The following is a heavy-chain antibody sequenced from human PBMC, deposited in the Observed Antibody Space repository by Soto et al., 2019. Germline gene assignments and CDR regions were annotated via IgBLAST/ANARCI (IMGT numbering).Heavy chain of an antibody. Sequence: QVQLVQSGGGLVEPGGSLRLSCVASGFTFSDYYITWIRQAPGKGLECVSYIGSSDSSINYADSVKGRFIISRDNTKNSLYLQMNSLRVEDTAVYYCARRSNYFEHWGQGTLVTVSS. D-gene: IGHD4-4*01. CDR3: ARRSNYFEH. CDR1: GFTFSDYY. CDR2: IGSSDSSI. V-gene: IGHV3-11*01. J-gene: IGHJ4*02.